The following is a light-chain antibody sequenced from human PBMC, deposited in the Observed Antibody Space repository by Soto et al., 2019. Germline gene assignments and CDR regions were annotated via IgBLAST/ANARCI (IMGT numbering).Light chain of an antibody. Sequence: QSVLTQPASVSGSPGQSSTISCTGTSSDVGGYNYVSWYQQHPGKAPKLMIYDVSNRTSGISNRFSGSKSGNTASLTISGLQAEDEAAYYCCSYTPSSTLLFCGGTKVPVL. V-gene: IGLV2-14*01. CDR3: CSYTPSSTLL. J-gene: IGLJ2*01. CDR2: DVS. CDR1: SSDVGGYNY.